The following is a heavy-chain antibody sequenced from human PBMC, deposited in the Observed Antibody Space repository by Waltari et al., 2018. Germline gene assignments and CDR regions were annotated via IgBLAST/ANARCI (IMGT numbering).Heavy chain of an antibody. CDR1: GFTFGSHY. Sequence: EVQLLESGGGLVQPGGSLKLSCSTSGFTFGSHYMSWVRQAPGKGLEWVSTIGGSGGTRYVDSVKGRFTISRDNSKNTLYLQMNSLRVEDTAVYYCADWNHVDYWGQGTLVTVSS. J-gene: IGHJ4*02. CDR2: IGGSGGTR. V-gene: IGHV3-23*01. CDR3: ADWNHVDY. D-gene: IGHD1-1*01.